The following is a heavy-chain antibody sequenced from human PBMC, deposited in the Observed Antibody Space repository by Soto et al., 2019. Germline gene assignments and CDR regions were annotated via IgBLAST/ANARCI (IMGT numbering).Heavy chain of an antibody. CDR2: IYYSGST. CDR3: ASGGRSSFGGRDY. J-gene: IGHJ4*02. V-gene: IGHV4-59*12. D-gene: IGHD1-26*01. Sequence: SETLSLTCTVSGGSISSYYWSWIRQPPGKGLEWIGYIYYSGSTYYNPSLKSRVTISVDRSKNQFSLKLSSVTAADTAVYYCASGGRSSFGGRDYWGQGTLVTVSS. CDR1: GGSISSYY.